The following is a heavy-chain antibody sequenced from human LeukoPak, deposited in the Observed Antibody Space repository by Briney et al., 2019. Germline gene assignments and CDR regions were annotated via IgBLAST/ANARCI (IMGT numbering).Heavy chain of an antibody. CDR2: ISYDGSNK. CDR1: GFTFSSHG. V-gene: IGHV3-30*18. D-gene: IGHD3-10*01. CDR3: AKGLWFGEVDAFDI. Sequence: GGSLRLSCAASGFTFSSHGMHWVRQAPGKGLEWVAVISYDGSNKYYADSVKGRFTISRDNSKNTLYLQMNSLRAEDTAVYYCAKGLWFGEVDAFDIWGQGTMVTVSS. J-gene: IGHJ3*02.